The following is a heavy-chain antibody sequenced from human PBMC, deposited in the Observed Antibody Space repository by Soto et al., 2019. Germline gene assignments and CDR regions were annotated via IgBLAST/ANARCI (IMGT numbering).Heavy chain of an antibody. CDR3: ALGVTTSWFDP. J-gene: IGHJ5*02. CDR1: GYTFTGYY. V-gene: IGHV1-18*04. CDR2: ISAYNGNT. D-gene: IGHD2-21*02. Sequence: ASVKVSCKASGYTFTGYYMHWVRQAPGQGLEWMGWISAYNGNTNYAQKLQGRVTMTTDTSTSTAYMELRSLRSDDTAVYYCALGVTTSWFDPWGQGTLVTVSS.